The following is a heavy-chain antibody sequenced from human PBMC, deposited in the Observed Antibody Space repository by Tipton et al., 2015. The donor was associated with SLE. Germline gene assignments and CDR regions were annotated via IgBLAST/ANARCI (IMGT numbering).Heavy chain of an antibody. CDR1: GYTLTELS. J-gene: IGHJ4*02. D-gene: IGHD6-13*01. CDR3: ATVRYSSSWKYFDY. Sequence: QSGPEVKKPGASVKVSCKVSGYTLTELSVHWVRQAPGKGPEWMGGFDPEDGETMYAQKFQGRVTMTEDTSTDTTYMELSSPTSEDTAVYYCATVRYSSSWKYFDYWGQGTLVTVSS. V-gene: IGHV1-24*01. CDR2: FDPEDGET.